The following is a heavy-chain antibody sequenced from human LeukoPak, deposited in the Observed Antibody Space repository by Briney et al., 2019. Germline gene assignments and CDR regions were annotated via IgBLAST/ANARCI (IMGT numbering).Heavy chain of an antibody. CDR3: ARDRHSMVSEWFFDL. J-gene: IGHJ2*01. CDR1: GGPISSYY. Sequence: SETLSLTCSVSGGPISSYYWSWIRQPAGKGLEWIGRIYTSGSSNYNPSLKSRVTMSVDTSENQFSLNLSSVTAADTAVYYCARDRHSMVSEWFFDLWGRGALVTVSS. CDR2: IYTSGSS. D-gene: IGHD3-10*01. V-gene: IGHV4-4*07.